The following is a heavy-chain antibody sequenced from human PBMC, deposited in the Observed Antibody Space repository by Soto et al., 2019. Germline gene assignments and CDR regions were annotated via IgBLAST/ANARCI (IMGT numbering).Heavy chain of an antibody. CDR2: IYYSGST. CDR3: ARAGQQRVLPFDY. Sequence: QVQLQESGPGLVKTSETLSLTCTVSGCSISSYYWSWIRQPPGKGLEWIGYIYYSGSTNYNPSLTSRVTISVDTSKNQFALKLSSVTAADTAVYYCARAGQQRVLPFDYWGQGTLVTVSS. D-gene: IGHD6-13*01. CDR1: GCSISSYY. J-gene: IGHJ4*02. V-gene: IGHV4-59*01.